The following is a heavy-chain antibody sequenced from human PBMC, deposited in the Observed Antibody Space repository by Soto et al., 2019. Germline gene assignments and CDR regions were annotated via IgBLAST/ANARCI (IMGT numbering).Heavy chain of an antibody. J-gene: IGHJ3*02. D-gene: IGHD2-2*01. V-gene: IGHV3-15*01. CDR1: GFTFTDVW. CDR3: AVDAQCSSTNCPGAFDI. Sequence: EVQLVESGGGLVKPGGSLRLSCAASGFTFTDVWMTWVRQAPGKGLEWVGRIKRKIDGETTDYAAPVKGRFTISRDHLKNTLFLQMNSLKSEDTAVYYCAVDAQCSSTNCPGAFDIWGQGTMVTVSS. CDR2: IKRKIDGETT.